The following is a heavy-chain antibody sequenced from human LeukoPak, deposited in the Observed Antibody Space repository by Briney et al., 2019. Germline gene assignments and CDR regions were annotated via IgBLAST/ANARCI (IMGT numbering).Heavy chain of an antibody. D-gene: IGHD6-6*01. CDR3: AKSGSSSSHYYYYYYMDV. J-gene: IGHJ6*03. CDR2: ISWDGGST. V-gene: IGHV3-43D*03. Sequence: PGGSLRLSCAASGFTFDDYAMHWVRQAPGKGLEWVSLISWDGGSTYYADSVKGRFTISRDNSKNSLYLQMNSLRAEDTALYYCAKSGSSSSHYYYYYYMDVWGEGTTVTVSS. CDR1: GFTFDDYA.